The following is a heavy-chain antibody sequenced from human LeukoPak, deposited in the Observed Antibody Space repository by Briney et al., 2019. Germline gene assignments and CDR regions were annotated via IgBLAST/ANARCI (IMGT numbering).Heavy chain of an antibody. Sequence: PGGSLRLSXAASGFTFSSYSMNWVGQPPGKGLEWVSSISSSSSYIYYADSVKGRFTISRDNAKNSLYLQMNSLRAEDTAVYYCASYYYGSGSPNFDYWGQGTLVTVSS. CDR1: GFTFSSYS. J-gene: IGHJ4*02. CDR2: ISSSSSYI. D-gene: IGHD3-10*01. CDR3: ASYYYGSGSPNFDY. V-gene: IGHV3-21*01.